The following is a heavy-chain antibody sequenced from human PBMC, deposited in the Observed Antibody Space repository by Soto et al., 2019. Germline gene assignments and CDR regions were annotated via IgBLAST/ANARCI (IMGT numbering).Heavy chain of an antibody. Sequence: ASVQVSCKASGYTFTGYYMHWVRQAPGQGLEWMGWINPNSGGTDYAQKFQGRVTMTRDTSISTAYMELSRLRSDDTAVYYCARGLGIAAAGTVDYYYGMDVWGQGTTVTVSS. V-gene: IGHV1-2*02. CDR1: GYTFTGYY. CDR3: ARGLGIAAAGTVDYYYGMDV. D-gene: IGHD6-13*01. J-gene: IGHJ6*02. CDR2: INPNSGGT.